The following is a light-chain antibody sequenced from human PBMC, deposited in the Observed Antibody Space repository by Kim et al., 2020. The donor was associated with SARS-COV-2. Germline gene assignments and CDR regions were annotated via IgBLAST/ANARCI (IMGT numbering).Light chain of an antibody. CDR2: DDS. Sequence: QSALTQPASVSGSPGQPLTISCTGTSSDVGGYNYVSWHQQHPGKAPILMSYDDSNRSSGVYNRFSGSKSGNTASLTISGPQAEDEADYYCSSDRSISTLVFGGGTKVTVL. J-gene: IGLJ2*01. V-gene: IGLV2-14*03. CDR1: SSDVGGYNY. CDR3: SSDRSISTLV.